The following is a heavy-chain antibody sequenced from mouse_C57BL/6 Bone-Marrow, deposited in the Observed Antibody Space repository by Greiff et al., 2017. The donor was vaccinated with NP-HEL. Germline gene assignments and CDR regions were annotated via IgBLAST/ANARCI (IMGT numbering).Heavy chain of an antibody. D-gene: IGHD2-10*01. CDR3: ARAGVLPDY. CDR2: INPGSGGT. CDR1: GYAFTNYL. V-gene: IGHV1-54*01. J-gene: IGHJ2*01. Sequence: VQLKESGAELVRPGTSVKVSCKASGYAFTNYLIEWVKQRPGPGLEWIGVINPGSGGTNYNEKFKGKATLTADKSSSTAYMQLSSLTSEDSAVYFCARAGVLPDYWGQGTTLTVSS.